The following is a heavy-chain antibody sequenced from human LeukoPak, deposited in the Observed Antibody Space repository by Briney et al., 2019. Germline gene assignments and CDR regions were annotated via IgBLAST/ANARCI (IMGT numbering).Heavy chain of an antibody. V-gene: IGHV3-33*08. CDR1: GFTFSDYY. CDR3: ARDRRYYDSSGYRPNFDY. CDR2: IWYDGSNK. J-gene: IGHJ4*02. Sequence: PGGSLRLSCAASGFTFSDYYMSWIRQAPGKGLEWVAVIWYDGSNKYYADSVKGRFTISRDNSKNTLYLQMNSLRAEDTAVYYCARDRRYYDSSGYRPNFDYWGQGTLVTVSS. D-gene: IGHD3-22*01.